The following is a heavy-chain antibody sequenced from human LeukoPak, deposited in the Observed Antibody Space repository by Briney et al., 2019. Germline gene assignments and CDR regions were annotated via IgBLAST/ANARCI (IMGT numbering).Heavy chain of an antibody. J-gene: IGHJ5*02. CDR3: ARGLPYYYDSSGYARRYWFDP. D-gene: IGHD3-22*01. Sequence: ASVKVSCKASGYTFTSYDINWVRQATGQGLEWMGWMNPNSGNTGYAQKFQGRVTMTRNTSISTAYMELSSLRSEDTAVYCCARGLPYYYDSSGYARRYWFDPWGQGTLVTVFS. CDR1: GYTFTSYD. CDR2: MNPNSGNT. V-gene: IGHV1-8*01.